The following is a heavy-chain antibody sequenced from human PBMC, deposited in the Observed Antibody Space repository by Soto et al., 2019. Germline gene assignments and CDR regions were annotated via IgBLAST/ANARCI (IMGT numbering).Heavy chain of an antibody. D-gene: IGHD6-19*01. CDR1: GGSFSGYY. CDR3: ARGRHSSGWYERVLYYYYYAGMDV. Sequence: PSETLSLTCAVYGGSFSGYYWSWIRQPPGKGLEWIGEINHSGSTNYNPSLKSRVTISVDTSKNQFSLKLSSVTAADTAVYYCARGRHSSGWYERVLYYYYYAGMDVWGQGTTVTVSS. J-gene: IGHJ6*02. CDR2: INHSGST. V-gene: IGHV4-34*01.